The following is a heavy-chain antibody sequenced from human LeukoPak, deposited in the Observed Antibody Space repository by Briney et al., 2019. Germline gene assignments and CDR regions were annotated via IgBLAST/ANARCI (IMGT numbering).Heavy chain of an antibody. V-gene: IGHV3-23*01. Sequence: GGSLRLSCAASGFTFSSYAMSWVRQAPGKGLEWVSAISGSGGSTYYADSVKGRFTISRDNSKNTLYLQMNSLRAEDTAVYYCAKVFPHPIVVVPAAKPYYMDVWGKGTTVTVSS. CDR3: AKVFPHPIVVVPAAKPYYMDV. J-gene: IGHJ6*03. CDR1: GFTFSSYA. D-gene: IGHD2-2*01. CDR2: ISGSGGST.